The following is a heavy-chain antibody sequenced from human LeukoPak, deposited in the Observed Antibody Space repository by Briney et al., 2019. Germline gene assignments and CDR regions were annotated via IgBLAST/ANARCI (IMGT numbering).Heavy chain of an antibody. J-gene: IGHJ4*02. Sequence: GGSLRLSCAASGFTFSSYAMHWVRQAPGKGLEWVAVISYDGSNKYYADSVKGRFTISRDNSKNTLYLQTNSLRAEDTAVYYCARVGSSGPTLPDYWGQGTLVTVSS. V-gene: IGHV3-30-3*01. CDR1: GFTFSSYA. CDR3: ARVGSSGPTLPDY. D-gene: IGHD6-19*01. CDR2: ISYDGSNK.